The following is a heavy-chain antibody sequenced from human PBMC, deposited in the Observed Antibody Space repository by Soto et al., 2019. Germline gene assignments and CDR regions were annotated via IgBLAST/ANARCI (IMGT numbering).Heavy chain of an antibody. J-gene: IGHJ4*02. CDR2: IYSGGST. Sequence: GGSLRLSCAASGFTVSSNYMSWVRQAPGKGLEWVSVIYSGGSTYYADSVKGRFTISRDNSKNTLYLQMNSLRAEDTAVYYCARVEAVAGTGGSEYWGQGTLVTVSS. CDR3: ARVEAVAGTGGSEY. CDR1: GFTVSSNY. D-gene: IGHD6-19*01. V-gene: IGHV3-66*01.